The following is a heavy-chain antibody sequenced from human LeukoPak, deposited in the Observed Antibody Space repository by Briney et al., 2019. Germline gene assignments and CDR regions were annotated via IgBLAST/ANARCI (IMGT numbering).Heavy chain of an antibody. CDR3: ARVSKSTTGDQTYYYYYYMDV. V-gene: IGHV3-11*01. D-gene: IGHD4-11*01. CDR1: GFTFSDYY. J-gene: IGHJ6*03. CDR2: ISSSGSTI. Sequence: GGSLRLSCAAPGFTFSDYYMSWIRQAPGKGLEWVSYISSSGSTIYYADSVKGRFTISRDNAKNSLYLQMNSLRAEDTAVYYCARVSKSTTGDQTYYYYYYMDVWGKGTTVTVPS.